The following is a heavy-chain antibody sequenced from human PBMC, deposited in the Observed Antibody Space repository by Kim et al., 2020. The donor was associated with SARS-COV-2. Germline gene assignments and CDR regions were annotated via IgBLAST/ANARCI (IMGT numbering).Heavy chain of an antibody. J-gene: IGHJ4*02. Sequence: NPSLKSRVTISVDKSKNQFSLKLSSVTAADTAVYYCARSRGSGWYVSFDYWGQGTLVTVSS. CDR3: ARSRGSGWYVSFDY. D-gene: IGHD6-19*01. V-gene: IGHV4-4*02.